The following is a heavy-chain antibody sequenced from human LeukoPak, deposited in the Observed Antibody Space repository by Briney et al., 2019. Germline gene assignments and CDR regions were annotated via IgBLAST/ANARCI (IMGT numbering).Heavy chain of an antibody. V-gene: IGHV3-48*01. CDR1: GFTFSSYS. CDR2: ISSSSSTI. Sequence: GGSLRPSCAASGFTFSSYSMNWVRQAPGKGLEWVSYISSSSSTIYYADSVKGRFTISRDNAKNSLYLQMNSLRAEDTAVYYCARGRPSYSLDYWGQGTLVTVSS. D-gene: IGHD4-11*01. J-gene: IGHJ4*02. CDR3: ARGRPSYSLDY.